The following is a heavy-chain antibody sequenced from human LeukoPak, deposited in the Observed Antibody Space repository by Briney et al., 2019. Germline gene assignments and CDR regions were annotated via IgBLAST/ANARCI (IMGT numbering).Heavy chain of an antibody. CDR1: GFAFSSYS. Sequence: GGSLRLSCAASGFAFSSYSMNWVRQAPGKGLEWVSYISSGSSTIYYADPVKGRFTISRDNAKNSLYLQMNSLRAEDTAVYYCARDKALYCSSTSCFRLAWYFDLWGRGTLVTVSS. D-gene: IGHD2-2*01. V-gene: IGHV3-48*04. J-gene: IGHJ2*01. CDR2: ISSGSSTI. CDR3: ARDKALYCSSTSCFRLAWYFDL.